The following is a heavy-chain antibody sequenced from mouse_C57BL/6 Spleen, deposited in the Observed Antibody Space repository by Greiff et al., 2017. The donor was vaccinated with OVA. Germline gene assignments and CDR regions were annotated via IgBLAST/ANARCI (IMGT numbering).Heavy chain of an antibody. CDR2: ISNGGGST. J-gene: IGHJ3*01. V-gene: IGHV5-12*01. CDR1: GFTFSDYY. D-gene: IGHD1-1*01. CDR3: ARHGLRSFAY. Sequence: EVKVEESGGGLVQPGGSLKLSCAASGFTFSDYYMYWVRQTPEKRLEWVAYISNGGGSTYYPDTVKGRFTISRDNAKNTLYLQMSRLKSEDTAMYYCARHGLRSFAYWGQGTLVTVSA.